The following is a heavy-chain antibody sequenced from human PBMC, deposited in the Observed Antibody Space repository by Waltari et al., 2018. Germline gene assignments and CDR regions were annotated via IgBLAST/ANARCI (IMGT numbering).Heavy chain of an antibody. J-gene: IGHJ4*02. Sequence: QVNLVESGGGVVQPGGSLRLSCATSGFTFSNFGMHWVRRAPGKGLEWVALIWFDGSDKFDADSGGGRFTISRDNSARTLYLDMDSLRLDDTAMYYCAKDAFGNTYLDFWGQGTLVTVSS. CDR3: AKDAFGNTYLDF. D-gene: IGHD2-2*02. CDR1: GFTFSNFG. CDR2: IWFDGSDK. V-gene: IGHV3-30*02.